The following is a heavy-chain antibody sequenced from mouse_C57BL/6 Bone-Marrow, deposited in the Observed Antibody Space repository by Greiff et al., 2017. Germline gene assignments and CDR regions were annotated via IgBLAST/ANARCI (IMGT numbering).Heavy chain of an antibody. CDR2: IYPGSGST. Sequence: VQLQQPGAELVKPGASVKMSCKASGYTFTSYWITWVKQRPGQGLEWIGDIYPGSGSTNYNEKFKSKATLTVDKSSSTAYMQLSSLTSEDSAVYCWARRGYLLDYWGQGTTLTVSS. V-gene: IGHV1-55*01. CDR3: ARRGYLLDY. D-gene: IGHD5-1*01. J-gene: IGHJ2*01. CDR1: GYTFTSYW.